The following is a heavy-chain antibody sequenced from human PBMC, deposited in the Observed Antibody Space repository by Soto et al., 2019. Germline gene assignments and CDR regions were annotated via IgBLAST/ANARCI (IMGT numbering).Heavy chain of an antibody. CDR1: GYTFTNYW. J-gene: IGHJ6*02. CDR3: AASIFYYGMDV. Sequence: ASLKISCKGCGYTFTNYWIGWVRQMPGKGPEWMGIIYPGDSDTKYNPSVQGQVTISADKSITTTYLQWSSLKASDTAIYYCAASIFYYGMDVWGQGTTVTVSS. V-gene: IGHV5-51*01. CDR2: IYPGDSDT.